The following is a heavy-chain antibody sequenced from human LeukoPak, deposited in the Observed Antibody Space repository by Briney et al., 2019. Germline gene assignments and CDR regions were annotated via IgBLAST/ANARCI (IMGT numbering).Heavy chain of an antibody. CDR1: GSTFSAYT. J-gene: IGHJ4*02. CDR2: ISSSSTYI. Sequence: GGSLRLSCVASGSTFSAYTMNWVRQAPGKGLEWVSFISSSSTYISYADSVKGRFTISRDNAKNSLYLQMNSLRAEDTAVYYCARDDPRWGSSGDYWGQGTLVIVSS. D-gene: IGHD7-27*01. CDR3: ARDDPRWGSSGDY. V-gene: IGHV3-21*01.